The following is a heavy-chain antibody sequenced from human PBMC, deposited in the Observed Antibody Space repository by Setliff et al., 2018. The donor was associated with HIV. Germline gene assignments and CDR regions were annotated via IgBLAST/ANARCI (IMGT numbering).Heavy chain of an antibody. CDR3: ARREGTAAAGTYYMDA. J-gene: IGHJ6*03. D-gene: IGHD6-13*01. Sequence: SETLSLTCTVSGGSISSNHYFWGWIRQPPGKGLEWIATMYYTGSTFYNPSLKSRLTMSVDTSKNQFSLRLHSVTAADTAVYYCARREGTAAAGTYYMDAWGKGTTVTVSS. CDR1: GGSISSNHYF. CDR2: MYYTGST. V-gene: IGHV4-39*01.